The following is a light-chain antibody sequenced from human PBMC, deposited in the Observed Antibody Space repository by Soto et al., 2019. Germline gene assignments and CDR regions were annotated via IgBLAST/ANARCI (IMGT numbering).Light chain of an antibody. CDR2: AAS. Sequence: DIQMTQSPPFLSASVGDIVTITCRASQNIRTYLTWYQQKPGKAPTVLIYAASTLQRGVPSRFSGSTTGTEFTLTISSLQSEDFAVYYCQQYNNWWTFGQGTKVDIK. CDR3: QQYNNWWT. V-gene: IGKV1-9*01. CDR1: QNIRTY. J-gene: IGKJ1*01.